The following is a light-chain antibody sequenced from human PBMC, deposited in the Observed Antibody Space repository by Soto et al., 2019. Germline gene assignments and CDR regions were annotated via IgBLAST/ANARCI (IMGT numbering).Light chain of an antibody. CDR1: QSINSW. J-gene: IGKJ2*01. Sequence: DIQMTQSPSTLSASVGDRVTITCRASQSINSWLAWYQQKPGKAPKLLIYKASSLQSGVPSRFSGSGSGTEFTLTISSLQPDDFAPDYCQQYTTYPYTFGQGTKLEIK. V-gene: IGKV1-5*03. CDR2: KAS. CDR3: QQYTTYPYT.